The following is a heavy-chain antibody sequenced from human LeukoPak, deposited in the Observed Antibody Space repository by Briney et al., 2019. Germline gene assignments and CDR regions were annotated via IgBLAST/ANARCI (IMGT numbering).Heavy chain of an antibody. J-gene: IGHJ4*02. CDR1: GFTFSSYG. CDR2: IRYDGSNK. CDR3: ATEYYYDSSGYYYFGKPRLSYFDY. D-gene: IGHD3-22*01. V-gene: IGHV3-30*02. Sequence: GGSLRLSCAASGFTFSSYGMHWVRQAPGKGLEWVAFIRYDGSNKYYADSVKGRFTISRDNSKNTLYLQMNSLRAEDTAVYYCATEYYYDSSGYYYFGKPRLSYFDYWGQGTLVTVSS.